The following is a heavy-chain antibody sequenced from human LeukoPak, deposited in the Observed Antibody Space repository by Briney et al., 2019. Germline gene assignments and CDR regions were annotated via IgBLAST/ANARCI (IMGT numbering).Heavy chain of an antibody. CDR3: ARANFLRFDP. CDR1: GYTFAIYD. Sequence: GASVKASCKASGYTFAIYDIHWVRQASGQGLEWMGWMTPNSGNTGYAQKFQGRVTITRNTSISTAYMELSSLRSDDTAVYYCARANFLRFDPWGQGTLVTVSS. CDR2: MTPNSGNT. V-gene: IGHV1-8*03. J-gene: IGHJ5*02.